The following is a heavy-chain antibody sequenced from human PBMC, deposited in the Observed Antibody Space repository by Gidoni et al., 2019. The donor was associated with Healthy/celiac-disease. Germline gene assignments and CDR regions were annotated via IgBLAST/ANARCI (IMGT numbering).Heavy chain of an antibody. J-gene: IGHJ6*02. CDR3: ARDRHYCSGGSCYGGVGYYYYGMDV. Sequence: QVQLQESGPGLVKPSQTLSLTCTVSGGSISSGGYYWSWLRQNPGKGLEWIGYIYYSGSTYYNPSLKSRVTISVDTSKNQFSLKLSSVTAADTAVYYCARDRHYCSGGSCYGGVGYYYYGMDVWGQGTTVTVSS. V-gene: IGHV4-31*03. D-gene: IGHD2-15*01. CDR1: GGSISSGGYY. CDR2: IYYSGST.